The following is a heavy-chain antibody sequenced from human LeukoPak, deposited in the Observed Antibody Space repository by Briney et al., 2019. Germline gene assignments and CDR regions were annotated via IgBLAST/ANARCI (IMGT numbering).Heavy chain of an antibody. CDR1: GGSFGSTSYY. D-gene: IGHD6-6*01. CDR3: ARDFSSSSTVYYYYYMDV. V-gene: IGHV4-39*07. CDR2: IYHTGST. Sequence: SETLSLTCSVSGGSFGSTSYYWGWIRQPPGKGLEWIANIYHTGSTYYNPSLQSRVTISVDTSANQVSLKLSSVTAADTAIYYCARDFSSSSTVYYYYYMDVWGKGTTVTVSS. J-gene: IGHJ6*03.